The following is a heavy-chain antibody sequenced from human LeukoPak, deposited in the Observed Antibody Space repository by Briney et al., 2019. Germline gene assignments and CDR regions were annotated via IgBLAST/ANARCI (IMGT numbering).Heavy chain of an antibody. CDR1: GGTFSSYA. D-gene: IGHD3-22*01. Sequence: SVKVSCKASGGTFSSYAISWVRQAPGQGLEWMGGIIPIFGTANYEKKFQGRVTITADESTSTAYMELSSLRSEDTAVYYCARDKGEYYYDSSGYRDAFDIWGQGTMVTVSS. CDR3: ARDKGEYYYDSSGYRDAFDI. J-gene: IGHJ3*02. CDR2: IIPIFGTA. V-gene: IGHV1-69*01.